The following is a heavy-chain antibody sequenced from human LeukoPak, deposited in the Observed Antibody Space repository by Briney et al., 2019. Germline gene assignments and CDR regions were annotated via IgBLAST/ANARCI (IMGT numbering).Heavy chain of an antibody. D-gene: IGHD3-10*01. CDR1: GFNFSSYS. Sequence: PGGSLRLSCAASGFNFSSYSLNWVRQAPGKGLEWVSYISSSSYYTNYADSVRGRFTISRDNAKNSLYLQMNSLRAEDTAVYYCAKWGAQAGIYRAVDCWGRGTLVTVSS. CDR2: ISSSSYYT. CDR3: AKWGAQAGIYRAVDC. J-gene: IGHJ4*02. V-gene: IGHV3-21*05.